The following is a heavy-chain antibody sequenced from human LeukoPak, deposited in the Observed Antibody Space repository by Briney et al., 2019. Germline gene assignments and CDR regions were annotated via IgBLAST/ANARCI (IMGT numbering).Heavy chain of an antibody. D-gene: IGHD3-10*01. CDR1: GFTFSSYG. CDR2: IRYDGSNK. CDR3: AKVPDYYGSGSYFDY. Sequence: GGSLRLSCAASGFTFSSYGMHWVRQAPGKGLEWVAFIRYDGSNKYYADSVKGRFTTSRDNSKNTLYLQMNSPRAEDTAVYYCAKVPDYYGSGSYFDYWGQGTLVTVSS. V-gene: IGHV3-30*02. J-gene: IGHJ4*02.